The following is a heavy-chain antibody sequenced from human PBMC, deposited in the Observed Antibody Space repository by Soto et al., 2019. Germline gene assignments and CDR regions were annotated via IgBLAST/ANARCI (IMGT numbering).Heavy chain of an antibody. CDR3: ARELLPPGPNYFDY. V-gene: IGHV3-33*01. D-gene: IGHD2-15*01. CDR1: GFTFSSYG. CDR2: IWYDGSNK. Sequence: PGGSLILSCAAAGFTFSSYGMHWVRQAPGKGLEWVAVIWYDGSNKYYADSVKGRFTISRDNSKNTLYLQMNSLRAKDTAVYYCARELLPPGPNYFDYWGQGTLVTVSS. J-gene: IGHJ4*02.